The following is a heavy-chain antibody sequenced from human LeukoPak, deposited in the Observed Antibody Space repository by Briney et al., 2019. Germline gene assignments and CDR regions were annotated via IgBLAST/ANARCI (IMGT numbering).Heavy chain of an antibody. CDR2: ISAYNGNT. D-gene: IGHD2-2*02. J-gene: IGHJ6*03. CDR3: ARWADPHKVVPAAIDLIYMDV. V-gene: IGHV1-18*01. CDR1: GYTFTSYG. Sequence: ASVKVSCKASGYTFTSYGISWVRQAPGQGLEWMGWISAYNGNTNYAQKLQGRVTMTTDTSTSTAYMELRSLRSDDTAVYYCARWADPHKVVPAAIDLIYMDVWGKGTTVTVSS.